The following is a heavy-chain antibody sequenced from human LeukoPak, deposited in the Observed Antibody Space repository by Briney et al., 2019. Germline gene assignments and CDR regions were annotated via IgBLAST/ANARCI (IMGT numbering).Heavy chain of an antibody. Sequence: SETLSLTCTVSGHSIINSYYWGWIRQPPGKGLEWIGSIYHTGATYYNPSLKSRVTISVDTSKTQSSLKLSSVTAADTAVYYCARGEQWPYNWFDPWGQGTLVTVSS. J-gene: IGHJ5*02. CDR3: ARGEQWPYNWFDP. CDR2: IYHTGAT. D-gene: IGHD6-19*01. V-gene: IGHV4-38-2*02. CDR1: GHSIINSYY.